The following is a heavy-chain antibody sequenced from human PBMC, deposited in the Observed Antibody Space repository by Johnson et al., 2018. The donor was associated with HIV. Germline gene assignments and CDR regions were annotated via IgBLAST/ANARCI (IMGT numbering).Heavy chain of an antibody. Sequence: VQLVESGGGVVQPGRSLRLSCAASGFTFSSYAMHWVRQAPGKGLEWVAVISYDGSNQYYADSVKGRFTISRDNSNNTLYLQMTSLRTEDTAVYFCVRGRIAMRGVDLRGGAFDIWGQGTMVTVSS. CDR3: VRGRIAMRGVDLRGGAFDI. D-gene: IGHD3-22*01. J-gene: IGHJ3*02. CDR1: GFTFSSYA. CDR2: ISYDGSNQ. V-gene: IGHV3-30*04.